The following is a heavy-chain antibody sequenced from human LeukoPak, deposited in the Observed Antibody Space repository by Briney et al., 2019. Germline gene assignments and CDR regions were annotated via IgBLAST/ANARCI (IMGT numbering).Heavy chain of an antibody. V-gene: IGHV3-64D*09. J-gene: IGHJ4*02. Sequence: PGGSLRLSCSASGFTFSSYAMHWVRQAPGKGLEYVSAISSYGGSTYYTDSAKGRFTISRDNSKNTLYLQMSSLRAEDTAVYYCAREGGYDPFEYWGQGTLVTVSS. CDR1: GFTFSSYA. CDR2: ISSYGGST. D-gene: IGHD5-12*01. CDR3: AREGGYDPFEY.